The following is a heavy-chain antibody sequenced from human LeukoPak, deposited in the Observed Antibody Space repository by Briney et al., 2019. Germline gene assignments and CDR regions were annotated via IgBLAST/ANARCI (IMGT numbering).Heavy chain of an antibody. D-gene: IGHD2-2*01. CDR2: IYPGDSDT. V-gene: IGHV5-51*01. CDR3: ARRQGCSSTSCPPDS. Sequence: GESLKFSYRGSGYSFTTYWIGWVRQMPGKGLEWMGIIYPGDSDTRYSPSFQGQVTMSADKSINTAYLQWSSLKASDTAMYYCARRQGCSSTSCPPDSWGQGTLVTVSS. J-gene: IGHJ4*02. CDR1: GYSFTTYW.